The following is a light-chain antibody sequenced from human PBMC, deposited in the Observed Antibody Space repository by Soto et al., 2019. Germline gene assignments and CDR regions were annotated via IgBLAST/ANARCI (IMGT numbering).Light chain of an antibody. V-gene: IGLV2-23*02. J-gene: IGLJ3*02. CDR1: SSDVGSYNL. Sequence: QSALTQPASVSGSPGQSITISCTGTSSDVGSYNLVSWYQQHPGKAPKVMIYEVTKRPSGVSNRFPGSKSGNTASLTISGLQAEDEADYYCCSYASSSTFVFGGGTKVTVL. CDR3: CSYASSSTFV. CDR2: EVT.